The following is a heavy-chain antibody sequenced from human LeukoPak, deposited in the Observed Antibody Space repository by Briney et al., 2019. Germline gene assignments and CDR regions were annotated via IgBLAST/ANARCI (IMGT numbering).Heavy chain of an antibody. Sequence: GGSLRLSCAASGFTFSSYSMNWVRQAPGKGLEWVSYISSSSSTIYYADSVKGRFTISRDNSKNTLYLQMNSLRAEDTAVYYCAKSVFGVVSGVWGQGTLVTVSS. J-gene: IGHJ4*02. V-gene: IGHV3-48*01. D-gene: IGHD3-3*01. CDR1: GFTFSSYS. CDR2: ISSSSSTI. CDR3: AKSVFGVVSGV.